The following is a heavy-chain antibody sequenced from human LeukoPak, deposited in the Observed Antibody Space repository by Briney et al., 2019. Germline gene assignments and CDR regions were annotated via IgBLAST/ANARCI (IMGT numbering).Heavy chain of an antibody. V-gene: IGHV3-11*06. CDR1: GFTFSDYY. J-gene: IGHJ1*01. Sequence: GGSLRLSCAASGFTFSDYYMSWIRQAPGKGLEWVSYISSSSSYTNYADSVKGRFTISRDNAKNSLYLQMNSLRAEDTVVYYCARDRERYSSSWAEYFQHWGQGTLVTVSS. CDR2: ISSSSSYT. CDR3: ARDRERYSSSWAEYFQH. D-gene: IGHD6-13*01.